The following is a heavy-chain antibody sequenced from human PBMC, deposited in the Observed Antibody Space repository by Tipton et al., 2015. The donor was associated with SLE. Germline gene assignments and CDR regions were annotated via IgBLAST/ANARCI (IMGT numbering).Heavy chain of an antibody. D-gene: IGHD3-22*01. J-gene: IGHJ4*02. V-gene: IGHV4-39*07. CDR1: GGSISSSGYY. CDR2: VYYSGRT. CDR3: ARDEYRYDATGYHLLGHFDF. Sequence: TLSLTCTVSGGSISSSGYYWGWIRQPPGEGLEWIGNVYYSGRTYYNPSLKSRVTVSLDTSKNQFSLKLSSVTAADTAVYYCARDEYRYDATGYHLLGHFDFWGQGTLVTVSS.